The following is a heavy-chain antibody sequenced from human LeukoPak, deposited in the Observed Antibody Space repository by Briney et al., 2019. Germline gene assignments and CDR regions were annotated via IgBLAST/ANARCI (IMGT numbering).Heavy chain of an antibody. CDR1: GYTFTSYA. V-gene: IGHV1-3*01. Sequence: ASVKVSCKASGYTFTSYAMHWVRQAPGQRLEWTGWINAGNGNTKYSQKFQGRVTITRNTSASTAYMELSSLRSEDTAVYYCARDLVAAAGRPLGYWGQGTLVTVSS. D-gene: IGHD6-13*01. J-gene: IGHJ4*02. CDR2: INAGNGNT. CDR3: ARDLVAAAGRPLGY.